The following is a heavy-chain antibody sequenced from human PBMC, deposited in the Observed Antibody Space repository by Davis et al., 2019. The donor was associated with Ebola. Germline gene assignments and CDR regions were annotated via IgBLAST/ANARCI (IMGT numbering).Heavy chain of an antibody. J-gene: IGHJ4*02. CDR2: ISSSSSTI. V-gene: IGHV3-48*02. D-gene: IGHD5-18*01. CDR1: GFTFSSYS. Sequence: GGSLRLSCAASGFTFSSYSMNWVRQAPGKGLEWVSYISSSSSTIYYADSVKGRFTISRDNAKNSLYLQMNSLRDADTAVYYCASGNKAPQGVQLWLLGAIDYWGQGTLVTVSS. CDR3: ASGNKAPQGVQLWLLGAIDY.